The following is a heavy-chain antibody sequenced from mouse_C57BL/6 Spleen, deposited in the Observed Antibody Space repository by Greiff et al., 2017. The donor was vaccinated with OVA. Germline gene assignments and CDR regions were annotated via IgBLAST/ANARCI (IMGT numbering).Heavy chain of an antibody. D-gene: IGHD1-1*01. CDR2: IYPGSGST. Sequence: QVQLQQPGAELVKPGASVKMSCKASGYTFTSYWITWVKQRPGQGLEWIGDIYPGSGSTNYHEKFKSKATLTVDTSSSTAYMQLSSLTSEDSAVYDCARFITTVVHYAMDYWGQGTSVTVSS. V-gene: IGHV1-55*01. CDR3: ARFITTVVHYAMDY. CDR1: GYTFTSYW. J-gene: IGHJ4*01.